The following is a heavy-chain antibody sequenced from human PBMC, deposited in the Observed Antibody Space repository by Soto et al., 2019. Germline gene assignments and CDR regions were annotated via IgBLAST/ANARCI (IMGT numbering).Heavy chain of an antibody. Sequence: QVQLVQSGAEVKKPGSSVKGSCKASGGTFSTYTITWVRQAPGQGLEGMGRMIPIIGIINYAQKFQGRVTITADKFTGTAYMELTRLRSDDTAVYYCAGDPDSHYNDSHASSYPWGQGTLVTVSS. V-gene: IGHV1-69*08. J-gene: IGHJ5*02. CDR1: GGTFSTYT. CDR3: AGDPDSHYNDSHASSYP. D-gene: IGHD3-22*01. CDR2: MIPIIGII.